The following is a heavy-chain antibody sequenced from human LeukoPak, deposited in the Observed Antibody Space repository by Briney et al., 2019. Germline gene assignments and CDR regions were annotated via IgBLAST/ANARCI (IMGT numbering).Heavy chain of an antibody. J-gene: IGHJ6*02. CDR1: RGTFSSYA. V-gene: IGHV1-69*13. Sequence: SVKVSCKVSRGTFSSYAISWVRQAPGQGLEWMGGIIPIFGTANYAQKFQGRVTITADESTSTAYMELSSLRSEDTAVYYCARVLERRLDYYYGMDVWGQGTTVTVSS. CDR2: IIPIFGTA. D-gene: IGHD1-1*01. CDR3: ARVLERRLDYYYGMDV.